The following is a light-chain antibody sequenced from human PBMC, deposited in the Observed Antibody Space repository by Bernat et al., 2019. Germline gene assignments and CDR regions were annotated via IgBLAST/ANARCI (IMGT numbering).Light chain of an antibody. J-gene: IGKJ4*01. CDR1: QTISSY. Sequence: DSKMTQSPSPLSASVGDRGTITCRASQTISSYLNWYQQKPGKAPKLLIYATSSLQSGVPSRFSGSGSGTDFILTISSLQPEDFATYYFQQSYSTPLTFGGGTSVEIK. CDR2: ATS. CDR3: QQSYSTPLT. V-gene: IGKV1-39*01.